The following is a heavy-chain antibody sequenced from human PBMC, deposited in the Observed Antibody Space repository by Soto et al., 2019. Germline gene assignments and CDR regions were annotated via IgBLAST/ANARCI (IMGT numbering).Heavy chain of an antibody. Sequence: TGGSLRLSCAASGFTFSSYAMHWVRQAPGKGLEWVAVISYDGSNKYYADSVKGRFTISRDNSKNTLYLQMNSLRAEDTAVYYCARGADYSSSEFDYWGQGTRVTVSS. CDR2: ISYDGSNK. CDR1: GFTFSSYA. CDR3: ARGADYSSSEFDY. J-gene: IGHJ4*02. D-gene: IGHD6-6*01. V-gene: IGHV3-30-3*01.